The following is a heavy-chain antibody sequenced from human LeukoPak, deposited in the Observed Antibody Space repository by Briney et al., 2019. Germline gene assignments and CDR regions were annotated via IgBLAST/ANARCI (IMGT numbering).Heavy chain of an antibody. CDR2: IIPIFGTA. Sequence: SVKVSCKASGYTFTSYGISWVRQAPGQGLEWMGRIIPIFGTANYAQKFQGRVTITTDESTSTAYMELSSLRSEDTAVYYCARNGLDSSSWYDFDYWGQGTLVTVSS. V-gene: IGHV1-69*05. CDR3: ARNGLDSSSWYDFDY. J-gene: IGHJ4*02. CDR1: GYTFTSYG. D-gene: IGHD6-13*01.